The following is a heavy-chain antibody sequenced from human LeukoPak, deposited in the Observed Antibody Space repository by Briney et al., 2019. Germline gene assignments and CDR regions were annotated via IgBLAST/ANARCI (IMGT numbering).Heavy chain of an antibody. D-gene: IGHD6-19*01. J-gene: IGHJ3*02. CDR2: IYSGGST. V-gene: IGHV3-53*01. CDR3: ANNSSDFDAFDI. Sequence: GGSLRLSCAASGFTVSSNYMSWVRQAPGKGLEWVSVIYSGGSTNYADSVRGRFTISRDNSKNTLYLQMNSLRAEDTAVYCCANNSSDFDAFDIWGQGTMVTVSS. CDR1: GFTVSSNY.